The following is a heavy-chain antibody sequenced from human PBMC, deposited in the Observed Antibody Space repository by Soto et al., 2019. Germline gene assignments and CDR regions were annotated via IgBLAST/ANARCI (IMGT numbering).Heavy chain of an antibody. Sequence: GASVKVSCKASGYTFTSYGISWVRQAPGQGLEWMGWISAYNGNTNYAQKLQGRVTMTTDTSTSTAYMELRSLRSDDTAVYYCARAPSEHDYFRDWYFDLWGRGTLVTVSS. CDR1: GYTFTSYG. CDR2: ISAYNGNT. D-gene: IGHD4-17*01. J-gene: IGHJ2*01. CDR3: ARAPSEHDYFRDWYFDL. V-gene: IGHV1-18*01.